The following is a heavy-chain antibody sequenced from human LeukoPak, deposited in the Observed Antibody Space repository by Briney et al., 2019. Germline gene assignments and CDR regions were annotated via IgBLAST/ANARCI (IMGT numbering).Heavy chain of an antibody. CDR1: GGSMSSYY. J-gene: IGHJ6*02. V-gene: IGHV4-59*01. Sequence: SETLSLTCTVSGGSMSSYYWSWIRQPPGKGLEWIGYTYYSGSTNYSPSLKSRVTISVDTSKNQFSLTLTSVTAADTAVYYCARGILRSFYGMDVWGQGTTVTVSS. CDR2: TYYSGST. CDR3: ARGILRSFYGMDV. D-gene: IGHD2-15*01.